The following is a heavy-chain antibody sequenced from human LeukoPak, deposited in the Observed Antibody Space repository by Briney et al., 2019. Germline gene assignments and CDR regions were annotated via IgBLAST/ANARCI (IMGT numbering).Heavy chain of an antibody. Sequence: SETLSLTCTVSGGSISSSSYYWGWIRQPPGKGLEWIGYIDYSGSTYYNPSLKSRVTISVDTSKNQLSLKLSSVTAADTAVYYCARGGGYASPIGYWGQGALVTVSS. CDR1: GGSISSSSYY. J-gene: IGHJ4*02. D-gene: IGHD5-12*01. CDR3: ARGGGYASPIGY. CDR2: IDYSGST. V-gene: IGHV4-39*07.